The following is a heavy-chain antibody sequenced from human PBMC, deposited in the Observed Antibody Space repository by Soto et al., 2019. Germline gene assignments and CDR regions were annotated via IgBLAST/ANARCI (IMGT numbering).Heavy chain of an antibody. CDR3: ARRVVDSSDTSGFYTFDY. Sequence: ASVKVSFKASGYTFASHEINWVRQAAGQGFEWMGWMNPNSGYTGYAQRFQGRVTMTRKTSINTAFMELSSLRSEDSAVYYCARRVVDSSDTSGFYTFDYWRQGPLVTVSS. J-gene: IGHJ4*02. V-gene: IGHV1-8*01. D-gene: IGHD3-22*01. CDR1: GYTFASHE. CDR2: MNPNSGYT.